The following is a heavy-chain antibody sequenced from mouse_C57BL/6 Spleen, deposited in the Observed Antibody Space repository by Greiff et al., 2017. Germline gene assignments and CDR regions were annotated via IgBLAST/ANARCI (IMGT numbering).Heavy chain of an antibody. CDR1: GYAFSSSW. D-gene: IGHD4-1*01. CDR3: ARENWDPYYFDY. V-gene: IGHV1-82*01. J-gene: IGHJ2*01. Sequence: QVQLQQSGPELVKPGASVKISCKASGYAFSSSWMNWVKQRPGKGLEWIGRIYPGDGDTNYNGKFKGKATLTADKSSSTAYMQLSSLTSEDSAVYFCARENWDPYYFDYWGQGTTLTVSS. CDR2: IYPGDGDT.